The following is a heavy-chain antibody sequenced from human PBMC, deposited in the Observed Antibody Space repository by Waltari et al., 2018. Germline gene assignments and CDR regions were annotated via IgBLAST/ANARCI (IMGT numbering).Heavy chain of an antibody. CDR2: VRGSGKT. CDR1: GEFMSATYW. V-gene: IGHV4-4*02. J-gene: IGHJ4*02. Sequence: QLHLEQFGPGPVEPSGTVSLICAVSGEFMSATYWCSSVRQAPGKGLEWIGQVRGSGKTNYNPSFASRVTVSVDTSTAQFTLKVTSATAADTAVYYCARDRGRGLYLDSWGQGILGTVSP. CDR3: ARDRGRGLYLDS. D-gene: IGHD2-15*01.